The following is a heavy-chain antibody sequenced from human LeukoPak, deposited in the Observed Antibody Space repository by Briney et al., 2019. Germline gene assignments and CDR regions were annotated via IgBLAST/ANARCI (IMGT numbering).Heavy chain of an antibody. CDR1: GFTFSSYA. Sequence: GGSLGLSCAASGFTFSSYAMSWVRQAPGKGLEWVSAISGSGGSTYYADSVKGRFTISRDNSKNTLYLQMNSLRAEDTAVYYCAKDRSFRNYFDYWGQGTLVAVSS. J-gene: IGHJ4*02. CDR2: ISGSGGST. CDR3: AKDRSFRNYFDY. V-gene: IGHV3-23*01.